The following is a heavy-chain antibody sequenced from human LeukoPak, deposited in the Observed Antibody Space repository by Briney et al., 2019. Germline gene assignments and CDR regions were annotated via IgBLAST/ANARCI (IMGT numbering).Heavy chain of an antibody. V-gene: IGHV4-59*08. CDR1: GGSLTPYY. Sequence: SETLSLTCTVSGGSLTPYYWTWIRQPPGKGLEWIGYIHYNGNTNYNPSLKSRVTMSVDTSENQFPLILTSVTAADTAVYYCARIPDISGWPFDYWGQGTLVTVSS. CDR2: IHYNGNT. J-gene: IGHJ4*02. CDR3: ARIPDISGWPFDY. D-gene: IGHD6-25*01.